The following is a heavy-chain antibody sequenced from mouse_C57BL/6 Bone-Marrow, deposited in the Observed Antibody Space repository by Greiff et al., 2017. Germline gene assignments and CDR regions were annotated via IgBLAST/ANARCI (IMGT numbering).Heavy chain of an antibody. CDR1: GFTFSSYA. CDR2: ISDGGSYT. V-gene: IGHV5-4*01. CDR3: ARVTVVPFDY. D-gene: IGHD1-1*01. Sequence: EVQLVESGGGLVKPGGSLKLSCAASGFTFSSYAMSWVRQTPEKRLEWVATISDGGSYTYYPDNVKGRFTISRDNAKNNLYLQMSHLKSEDTAMYYCARVTVVPFDYWGQGTPLTVSS. J-gene: IGHJ2*01.